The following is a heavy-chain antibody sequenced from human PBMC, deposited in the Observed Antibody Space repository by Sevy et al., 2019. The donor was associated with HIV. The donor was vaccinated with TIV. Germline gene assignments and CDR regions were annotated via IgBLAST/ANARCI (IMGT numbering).Heavy chain of an antibody. CDR2: VYSSGRT. V-gene: IGHV4-61*02. CDR3: ARDRIRRDYYHGMGV. Sequence: SETLSLTCTVSGDSISSGNHWWSWIRQPAGKGLEWIGRVYSSGRTMYNSSLKSRVTMSVDTSKNQFSLMVSSLIAADTAIYYCARDRIRRDYYHGMGVWGQGTTVTVSS. D-gene: IGHD3-10*01. CDR1: GDSISSGNHW. J-gene: IGHJ6*02.